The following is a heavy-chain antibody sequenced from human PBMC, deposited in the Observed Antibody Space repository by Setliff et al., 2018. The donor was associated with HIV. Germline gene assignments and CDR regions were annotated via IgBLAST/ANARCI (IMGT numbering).Heavy chain of an antibody. CDR1: GDSISSGSYY. J-gene: IGHJ4*02. Sequence: SETLSLTCTVSGDSISSGSYYWSWIRQHPGKGLEWIGYIYYSGSTNYNPSFKSRVTISVDRSKSQFSLKLSSVTAADTAIYYCTRGPEGVAGGDYWGQGILVTVSS. CDR3: TRGPEGVAGGDY. V-gene: IGHV4-61*01. D-gene: IGHD3-3*01. CDR2: IYYSGST.